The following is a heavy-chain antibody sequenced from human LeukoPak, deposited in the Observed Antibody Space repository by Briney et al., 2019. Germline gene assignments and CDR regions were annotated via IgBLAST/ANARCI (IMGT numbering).Heavy chain of an antibody. CDR3: ARSPRAGVTPWFFDY. D-gene: IGHD3-10*01. CDR1: GDSISNSY. Sequence: PSETLSLTRTVSGDSISNSYWSWIRQPPGKGLEWIGYMYYSGSTNYNPSLKSRVTTSMDTSENQFSLKLTSVTAADAAVYYCARSPRAGVTPWFFDYWGQGTLVAVSS. J-gene: IGHJ4*02. CDR2: MYYSGST. V-gene: IGHV4-59*08.